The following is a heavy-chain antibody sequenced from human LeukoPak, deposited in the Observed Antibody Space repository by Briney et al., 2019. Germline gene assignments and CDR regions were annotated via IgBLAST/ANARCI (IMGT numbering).Heavy chain of an antibody. D-gene: IGHD3-22*01. CDR2: IGGSSGYK. V-gene: IGHV3-21*01. J-gene: IGHJ4*02. CDR3: ARGLNTYYYDSSGYWY. CDR1: GFTFSNYG. Sequence: GGSLRLSCAASGFTFSNYGIHWVRQAPGQGLEWVSSIGGSSGYKYYADSVKGRFTISRDNAQNSLYLQMNSLRAEDTAVYYCARGLNTYYYDSSGYWYWGQGTLVTVSS.